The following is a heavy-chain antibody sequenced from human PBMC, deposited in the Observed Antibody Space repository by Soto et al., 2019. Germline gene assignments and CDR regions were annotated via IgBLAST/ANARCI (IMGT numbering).Heavy chain of an antibody. V-gene: IGHV4-30-2*01. CDR3: ARAVAPYLGTWFDP. CDR1: GGSISSGNSYA. J-gene: IGHJ5*02. CDR2: ISHTGRT. D-gene: IGHD3-16*01. Sequence: SETLSLTCAVSGGSISSGNSYAWSWIRQPPGKGLEWIGSISHTGRTSYNPSLKGRVTMSVDKSKNQFSLKLSSVTAADMAVYYCARAVAPYLGTWFDPWGQGSMVTVSS.